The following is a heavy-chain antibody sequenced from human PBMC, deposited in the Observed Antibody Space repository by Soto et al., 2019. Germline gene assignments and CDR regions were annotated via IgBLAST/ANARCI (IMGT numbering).Heavy chain of an antibody. CDR1: GYTFTGYY. CDR3: ARVNVVVVAATREYYFDY. J-gene: IGHJ4*02. D-gene: IGHD2-15*01. Sequence: GSVKVSCKASGYTFTGYYMHWVRQAPGQGLEWMGWINPNSGGTNYAQKFQGRVTMTRDTSISTAYMELSRLRSDDTAVYYCARVNVVVVAATREYYFDYWGQGNLVTVSS. V-gene: IGHV1-2*02. CDR2: INPNSGGT.